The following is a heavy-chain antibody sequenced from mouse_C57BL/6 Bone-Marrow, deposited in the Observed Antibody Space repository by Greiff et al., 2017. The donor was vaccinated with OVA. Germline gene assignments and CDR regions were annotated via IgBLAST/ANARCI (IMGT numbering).Heavy chain of an antibody. CDR3: ARSGRGLLPWFAY. CDR2: IYPRSGNT. J-gene: IGHJ3*01. CDR1: GYTFTSYG. D-gene: IGHD2-3*01. Sequence: QVQLKESGAELARPGASVKLSCKASGYTFTSYGISCVKQRTGQGLEWIGEIYPRSGNTYYNEKFKGKATLTADKSSSTAYMELRSLTSEDSAVYFCARSGRGLLPWFAYWGQGTLVTVSA. V-gene: IGHV1-81*01.